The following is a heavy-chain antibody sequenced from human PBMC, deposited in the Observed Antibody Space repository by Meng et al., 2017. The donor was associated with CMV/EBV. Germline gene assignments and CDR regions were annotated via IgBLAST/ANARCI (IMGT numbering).Heavy chain of an antibody. D-gene: IGHD1-26*01. CDR1: GGTFSSYA. CDR2: IIPIFGTA. J-gene: IGHJ5*02. CDR3: EQGYTGP. V-gene: IGHV1-69*01. Sequence: QVERVHAGAEVKNTGSSVKVPCKAYGGTFSSYAISWVRQAPRQGLEWMGGIIPIFGTANYAQKFQGRVTITADESTSTAYMELSSLRSEDTAVYYCEQGYTGPWGQGTLVTVSS.